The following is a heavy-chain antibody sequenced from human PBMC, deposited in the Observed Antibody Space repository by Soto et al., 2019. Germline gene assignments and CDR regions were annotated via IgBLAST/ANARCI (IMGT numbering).Heavy chain of an antibody. D-gene: IGHD6-13*01. CDR2: ISSSSSTI. V-gene: IGHV3-48*02. Sequence: QPGGSLRLSCVASGFTFNTYWMHWVRQAPGKGLVWVSYISSSSSTIYYADSVKGRFTISRDNAKNSLYLQMNSLRDEDTAVYYCARRFTAAAGTFYYYGMDVWGQGTTVTSP. J-gene: IGHJ6*02. CDR3: ARRFTAAAGTFYYYGMDV. CDR1: GFTFNTYW.